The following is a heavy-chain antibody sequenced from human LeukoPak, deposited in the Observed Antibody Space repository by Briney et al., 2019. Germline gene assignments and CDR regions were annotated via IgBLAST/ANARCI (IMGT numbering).Heavy chain of an antibody. CDR3: AREVIPYYYDSSGVDY. CDR1: GLTFSSYG. J-gene: IGHJ4*02. Sequence: GGSLRLSCAASGLTFSSYGMHWVRQAPGKGLEWVAVIWYDGSNKYYADSVKGRFTISRDNSKNTLYLQMNSLRAEDTAVYYCAREVIPYYYDSSGVDYWGQGTLVTVSS. D-gene: IGHD3-22*01. CDR2: IWYDGSNK. V-gene: IGHV3-33*01.